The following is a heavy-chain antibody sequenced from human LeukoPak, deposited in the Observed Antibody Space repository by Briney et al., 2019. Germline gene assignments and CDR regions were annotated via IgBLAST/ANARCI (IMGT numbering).Heavy chain of an antibody. D-gene: IGHD5-12*01. CDR1: GYSFTNYW. V-gene: IGHV5-51*01. CDR2: IYLGDSDT. CDR3: ARSGGYDYGGVDY. J-gene: IGHJ4*02. Sequence: GESLKISCKGSGYSFTNYWIGWVRQMPGKGLEWMGIIYLGDSDTRYSPSFEGQVTISADKSISTAYLQWSSLKASDTAMYYCARSGGYDYGGVDYWGQGTLVTVSS.